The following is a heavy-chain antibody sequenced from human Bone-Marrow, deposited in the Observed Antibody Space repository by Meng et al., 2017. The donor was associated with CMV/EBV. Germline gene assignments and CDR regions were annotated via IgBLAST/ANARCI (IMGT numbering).Heavy chain of an antibody. CDR3: ARQLPITIFGVVTYYFDF. J-gene: IGHJ4*02. CDR2: ITTLNGDT. V-gene: IGHV1-18*01. CDR1: GYSFSNYG. D-gene: IGHD3-3*01. Sequence: ASVKGSCKASGYSFSNYGITWVRQAPGQGLEWMGWITTLNGDTDSAQKFQDRVAMTTDTSTGTAYMELRSLRSDDTAVYYCARQLPITIFGVVTYYFDFWAQGTLVTFSS.